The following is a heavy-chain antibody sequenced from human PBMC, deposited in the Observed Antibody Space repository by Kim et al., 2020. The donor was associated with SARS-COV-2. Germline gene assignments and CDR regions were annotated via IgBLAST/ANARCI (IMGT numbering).Heavy chain of an antibody. D-gene: IGHD2-2*01. V-gene: IGHV4-4*07. Sequence: YNTSLGSRVTMSVDTSQNQFSLKLRSMTAADTAVYYCARVVAVAPRYFDYWGQGILVTVSS. CDR3: ARVVAVAPRYFDY. J-gene: IGHJ4*02.